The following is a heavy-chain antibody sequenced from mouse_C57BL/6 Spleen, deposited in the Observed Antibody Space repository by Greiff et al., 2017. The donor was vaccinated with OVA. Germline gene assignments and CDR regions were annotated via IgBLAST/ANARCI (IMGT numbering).Heavy chain of an antibody. D-gene: IGHD2-4*01. CDR1: GYTFTSYW. Sequence: QVQLKQPGAELVKPGASVKLSCKASGYTFTSYWMHWVKQRPGRGLEWIGRIDPNSGGTKYNEKFKSKATLTVDKPSSTAYMQLSSLTSEDSAVYYCASGGLRRAMDYWGQGTSVTVSS. V-gene: IGHV1-72*01. CDR3: ASGGLRRAMDY. CDR2: IDPNSGGT. J-gene: IGHJ4*01.